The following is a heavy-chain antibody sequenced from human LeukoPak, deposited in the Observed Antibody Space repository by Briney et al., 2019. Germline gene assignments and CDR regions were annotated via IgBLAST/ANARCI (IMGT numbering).Heavy chain of an antibody. V-gene: IGHV4-34*01. CDR1: GGSFSGYY. Sequence: PSETLSLTCAVYGGSFSGYYWSWIRQPPGKGLEWIGEINHSGSTNYNPSLKSRVTISVDTSKNQFSLKLSSVTAADTAVYYCAREAGLRYFGYYYMDVWGKGTTVTVSS. D-gene: IGHD3-9*01. CDR3: AREAGLRYFGYYYMDV. CDR2: INHSGST. J-gene: IGHJ6*03.